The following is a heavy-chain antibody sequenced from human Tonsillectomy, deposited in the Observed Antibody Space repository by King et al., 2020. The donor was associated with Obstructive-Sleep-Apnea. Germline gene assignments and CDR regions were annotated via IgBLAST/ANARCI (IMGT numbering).Heavy chain of an antibody. J-gene: IGHJ4*02. CDR2: ISYSGST. D-gene: IGHD6-19*01. Sequence: QLQESGPGLVKPSETLSLTCSVSGYSISSGYYWGWVRQPPGKGLECIGSISYSGSTYYNSSLESRVTISADTSKNQFSLKLSSVTAADTAVYYCAREDREGIAVAGLVSFDYWGQGTLVTVSS. CDR1: GYSISSGYY. V-gene: IGHV4-38-2*02. CDR3: AREDREGIAVAGLVSFDY.